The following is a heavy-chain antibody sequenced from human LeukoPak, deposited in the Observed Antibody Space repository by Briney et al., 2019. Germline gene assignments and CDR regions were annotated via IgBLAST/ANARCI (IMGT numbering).Heavy chain of an antibody. Sequence: GGSLRLSCAASGFTFSNYWMHWVRQAPGKGLEWVSAIIGSGGNTYYADSVKGRFTISRDNSKNTLYLQMNSLRAEDTAVYYCAPDPFDSWGQGTLVTVSS. V-gene: IGHV3-23*01. CDR1: GFTFSNYW. CDR2: IIGSGGNT. J-gene: IGHJ4*02. CDR3: APDPFDS.